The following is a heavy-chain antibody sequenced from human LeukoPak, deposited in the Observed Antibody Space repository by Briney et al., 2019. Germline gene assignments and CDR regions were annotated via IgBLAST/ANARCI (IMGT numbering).Heavy chain of an antibody. CDR3: ARERHCSSTSCPTPYYMDV. D-gene: IGHD2-2*01. J-gene: IGHJ6*03. CDR1: GFTFSDYY. CDR2: ISSSGSTI. Sequence: GGSLRLSCAASGFTFSDYYMSWIRQAPGKGLEWVSYISSSGSTIYYADSVKGRFTISRDNAKNSLYLQMNSLRAEDTAVYYCARERHCSSTSCPTPYYMDVWGKGTTVTASS. V-gene: IGHV3-11*01.